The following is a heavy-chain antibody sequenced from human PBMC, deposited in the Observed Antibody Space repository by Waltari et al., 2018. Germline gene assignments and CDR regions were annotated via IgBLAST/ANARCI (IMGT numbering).Heavy chain of an antibody. CDR2: MYHSGST. D-gene: IGHD3-10*01. CDR3: RNYYYGSGPSYYFDY. J-gene: IGHJ4*02. V-gene: IGHV4-38-2*01. CDR1: GYSINSGYY. Sequence: QVQLQESGPGLVKPSETLSLTCAVSGYSINSGYYWGWIRQPPGKGLEWIGSMYHSGSTYYNPSLKSRVTISVDMSKNQFSLRLSSVTAADTAVYYCRNYYYGSGPSYYFDYWGQGTLVTVSS.